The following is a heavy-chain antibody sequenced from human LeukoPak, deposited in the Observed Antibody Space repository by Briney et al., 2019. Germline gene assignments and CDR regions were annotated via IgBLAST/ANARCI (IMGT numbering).Heavy chain of an antibody. CDR3: ARNQHWSRDI. J-gene: IGHJ4*02. CDR1: GFAFSDFW. V-gene: IGHV3-7*01. CDR2: IDKDGSDK. D-gene: IGHD2-8*02. Sequence: VGSLRLSCAASGFAFSDFWVECMRQSAGKGLGWVANIDKDGSDKYYMDTVTDRFSISRDNAKNSLSLQMISLRVDDTAVYYCARNQHWSRDIWGQGILVTVSS.